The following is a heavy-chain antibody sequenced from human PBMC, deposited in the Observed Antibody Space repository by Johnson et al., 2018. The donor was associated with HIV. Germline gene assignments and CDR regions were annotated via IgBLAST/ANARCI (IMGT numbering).Heavy chain of an antibody. Sequence: EVQLVESGGGLVQPGGSLTLSCGASGFSVSNTYMNWVRQAPGQGLEWVSVLYSGGSTYYADSGRDRFTISRDNSRNTLYLQMRNLRVDDTGIYYCARDGESQKLPLGDAFDVWGQGTLVTVSS. J-gene: IGHJ3*01. CDR1: GFSVSNTY. CDR3: ARDGESQKLPLGDAFDV. V-gene: IGHV3-66*01. D-gene: IGHD7-27*01. CDR2: LYSGGST.